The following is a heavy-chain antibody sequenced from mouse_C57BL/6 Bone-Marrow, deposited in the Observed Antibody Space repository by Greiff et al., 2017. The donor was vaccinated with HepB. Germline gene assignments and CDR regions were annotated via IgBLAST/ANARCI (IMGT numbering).Heavy chain of an antibody. CDR1: GFTFSSYA. CDR2: ISDGGSYT. CDR3: ARVDYYGSGGNY. V-gene: IGHV5-4*03. D-gene: IGHD1-1*01. Sequence: EVKLVESGGGLVKPGGSLKLSCAASGFTFSSYAMSWVRQTPEKRLEWVATISDGGSYTYYPDNVKGRFTISRDNAKNHLYLQMSHLKSEDTAMYYCARVDYYGSGGNYWGQGTTLTVSS. J-gene: IGHJ2*01.